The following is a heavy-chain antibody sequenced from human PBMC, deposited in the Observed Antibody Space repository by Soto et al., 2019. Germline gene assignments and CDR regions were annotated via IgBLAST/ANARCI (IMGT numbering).Heavy chain of an antibody. V-gene: IGHV3-7*01. CDR2: INEDGSEK. Sequence: PWGSLRLSCAASGFIFNNYWMSWVRQAPGKGLEWVANINEDGSEKHYVDSVKGRFTTSRDNAKSSLYLQMNSLRAEDTAVYYCARGNSISDNWGEGTLVNVSS. CDR1: GFIFNNYW. D-gene: IGHD3-9*01. J-gene: IGHJ4*02. CDR3: ARGNSISDN.